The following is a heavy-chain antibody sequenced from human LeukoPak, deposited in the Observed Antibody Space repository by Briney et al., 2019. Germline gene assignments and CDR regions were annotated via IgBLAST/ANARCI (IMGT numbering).Heavy chain of an antibody. D-gene: IGHD2-8*01. CDR3: ARGVYVNWFDP. CDR2: IYYSGST. V-gene: IGHV4-59*01. CDR1: GGSTSSYY. Sequence: PSEALSLTCTVSGGSTSSYYWSWLRQPPGKGLEGIGYIYYSGSTNYNPSLKSRVTISVDTSKNQFSLKLSSVTAADTAVYYCARGVYVNWFDPWGQGTLVTVSS. J-gene: IGHJ5*02.